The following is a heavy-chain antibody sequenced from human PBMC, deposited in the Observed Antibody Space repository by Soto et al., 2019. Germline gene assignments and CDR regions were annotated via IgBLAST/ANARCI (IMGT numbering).Heavy chain of an antibody. V-gene: IGHV3-74*01. CDR2: ISNDGSIT. CDR1: GLIFSNYW. Sequence: PGGSLRLSCEASGLIFSNYWMHWVRKTPGTGLVWVSRISNDGSITNYADSVKGRFTISRDNAKNTLYLQMNSLRAEDTAVYYCAKDLTWNQADYWGQGALVTVSS. J-gene: IGHJ4*02. D-gene: IGHD1-1*01. CDR3: AKDLTWNQADY.